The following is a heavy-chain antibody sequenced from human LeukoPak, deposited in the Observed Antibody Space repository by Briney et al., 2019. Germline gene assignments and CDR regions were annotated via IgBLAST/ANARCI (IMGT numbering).Heavy chain of an antibody. CDR1: GDSVSSNSAA. D-gene: IGHD2-15*01. V-gene: IGHV6-1*01. CDR3: ARSHGGSSNWFDP. CDR2: TYYRSKWYN. Sequence: SQTLSLTCAISGDSVSSNSAAWNWIRESPSRGLEWLGRTYYRSKWYNDYAESVKSRITINPDTSKNQFSLQLNSVTPDDTAVYFCARSHGGSSNWFDPWGQGTLVTVSS. J-gene: IGHJ5*02.